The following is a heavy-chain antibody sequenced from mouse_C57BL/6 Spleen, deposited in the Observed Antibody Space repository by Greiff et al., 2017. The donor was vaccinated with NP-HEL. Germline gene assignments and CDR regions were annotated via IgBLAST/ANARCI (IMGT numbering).Heavy chain of an antibody. Sequence: QVQLQQPGAELVKPGASVKLSCKASGYTFTSYWMQWVKQRPGQGLEWIGEIDPSDSYTNYNQKFKGKATLTVDTSSSTAYMQLSSLTSEDSAVYYCAYGAMDYWGQGTSVTVSS. CDR2: IDPSDSYT. D-gene: IGHD1-1*02. J-gene: IGHJ4*01. CDR3: AYGAMDY. CDR1: GYTFTSYW. V-gene: IGHV1-50*01.